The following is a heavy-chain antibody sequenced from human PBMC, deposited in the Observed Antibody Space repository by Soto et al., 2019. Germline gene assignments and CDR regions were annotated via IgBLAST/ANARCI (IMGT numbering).Heavy chain of an antibody. Sequence: SVKVSCKASGYTFTSYDINWLRQATGQGLEWMGWMNPNSGNTGYAQKFQGRATMTRNTSISTAYMELSSLRSEDTAVYYCARGEYSDFWSGPKPKFSFDYWGQGTLVTVSS. CDR3: ARGEYSDFWSGPKPKFSFDY. CDR2: MNPNSGNT. CDR1: GYTFTSYD. V-gene: IGHV1-8*01. D-gene: IGHD3-3*01. J-gene: IGHJ4*02.